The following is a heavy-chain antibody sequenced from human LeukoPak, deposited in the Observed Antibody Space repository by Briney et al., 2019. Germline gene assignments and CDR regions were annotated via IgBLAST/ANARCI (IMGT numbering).Heavy chain of an antibody. D-gene: IGHD5-18*01. J-gene: IGHJ4*02. CDR3: VRSRGYSYGYSYYFDY. Sequence: KSGESLKISCKGSGYSFTTYWIGWVRQMPGKGLEWMGIINPGDSETRYSPSFQGQVTISADKSITTAYLQWSSLKASDTAIYYCVRSRGYSYGYSYYFDYWGQGTLVTVSS. CDR1: GYSFTTYW. CDR2: INPGDSET. V-gene: IGHV5-51*01.